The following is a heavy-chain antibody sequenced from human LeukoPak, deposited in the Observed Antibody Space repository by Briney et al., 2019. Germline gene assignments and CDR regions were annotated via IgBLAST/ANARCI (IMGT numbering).Heavy chain of an antibody. J-gene: IGHJ4*02. D-gene: IGHD3-3*01. CDR3: ARGRDDFYDY. V-gene: IGHV4-30-2*01. CDR2: IYHSGST. CDR1: GGSISSGGYS. Sequence: PSQTLSLTCAVSGGSISSGGYSWSRIRQPPGKGLEWIGYIYHSGSTYYNPSLKSRVTISVDRSKNQFSLKLSSVTAADTAVYYCARGRDDFYDYWGQGTLVTVSS.